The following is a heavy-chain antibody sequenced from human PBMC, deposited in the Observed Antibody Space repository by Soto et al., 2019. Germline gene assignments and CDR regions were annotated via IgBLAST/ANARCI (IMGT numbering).Heavy chain of an antibody. CDR2: INPSGGST. Sequence: ASVKVSCKASGYTFTSYYMHWVRQAPGQGLEWMGIINPSGGSTSYAQKFQGRVTMTRDTSTSTVYMELSSLRSEDKAVYYCAGWGGREYLRHEMGFDPWGQGTLVTVSS. V-gene: IGHV1-46*01. CDR1: GYTFTSYY. J-gene: IGHJ5*02. CDR3: AGWGGREYLRHEMGFDP. D-gene: IGHD2-2*01.